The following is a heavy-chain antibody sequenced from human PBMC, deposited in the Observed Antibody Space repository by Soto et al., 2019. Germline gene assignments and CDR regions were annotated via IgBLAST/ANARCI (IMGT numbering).Heavy chain of an antibody. V-gene: IGHV4-34*01. D-gene: IGHD3-9*01. CDR2: INHSGST. CDR1: GGSFSGYY. CDR3: ARGATALYYDIMTGYYAAREFDP. J-gene: IGHJ5*02. Sequence: SETLSLTCAVYGGSFSGYYWSWIRQPPGKGLEWIGEINHSGSTNYNPSLKSRVTISVDTSKNQFSLKLSSVTAADTAVYYCARGATALYYDIMTGYYAAREFDPWGQGTLVTVSS.